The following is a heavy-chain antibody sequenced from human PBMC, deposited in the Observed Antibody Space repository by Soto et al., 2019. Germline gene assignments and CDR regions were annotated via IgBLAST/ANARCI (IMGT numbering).Heavy chain of an antibody. V-gene: IGHV3-15*07. CDR1: GFTFSNAW. J-gene: IGHJ4*02. CDR2: IYSKADGGAT. CDR3: STGRYFDY. Sequence: EVQLVESGGGFVKPGESLRLSCAGTGFTFSNAWMNWVRQAPGKGLEWVGRIYSKADGGATDYTAPVKGRFTISRDDSKNTVHLQMNGLEIEDTAVYYCSTGRYFDYWGQGTLVTVSP.